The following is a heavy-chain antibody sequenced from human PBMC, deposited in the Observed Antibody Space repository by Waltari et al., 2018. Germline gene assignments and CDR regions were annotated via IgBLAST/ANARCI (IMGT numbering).Heavy chain of an antibody. Sequence: QVQLQESGPGLVKPSETLSLTCAVSGYSISSGYYWGWIRQPPGKGLEWIGSIYHSGSTCYNPALKSRVTISVDTSKNQFSLKLSSVTAADTAVYYCARSGTWGIDYWGQGTLVTVSS. CDR2: IYHSGST. CDR1: GYSISSGYY. J-gene: IGHJ4*02. V-gene: IGHV4-38-2*01. D-gene: IGHD1-26*01. CDR3: ARSGTWGIDY.